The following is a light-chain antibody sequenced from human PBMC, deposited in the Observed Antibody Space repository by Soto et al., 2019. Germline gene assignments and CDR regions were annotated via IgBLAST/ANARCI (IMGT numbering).Light chain of an antibody. CDR2: GAS. Sequence: EIVLTQSPGTLSLSPGERATLSCRASQSVSSSYLAWYQQKPGQAPRLLIYGASRRATGIPDRFSGSGSGTYFTLTISSLEPEDFTVYYCQQYGSSPTITFGQGTRLEIK. J-gene: IGKJ5*01. CDR3: QQYGSSPTIT. CDR1: QSVSSSY. V-gene: IGKV3-20*01.